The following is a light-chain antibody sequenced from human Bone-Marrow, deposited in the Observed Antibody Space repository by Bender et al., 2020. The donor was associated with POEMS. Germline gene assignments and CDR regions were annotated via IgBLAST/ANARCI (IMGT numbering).Light chain of an antibody. Sequence: QSALTQPRSVSGSPGQSVTISCTGASSDVGSYNPVSWYQQHPDKAPKLMIFDVSNRPSRVSNRFSGSKSGNTASLTISGLQAEDEGHYYCSSYTSSNLVVFGGGTQLTVL. CDR3: SSYTSSNLVV. CDR1: SSDVGSYNP. V-gene: IGLV2-14*02. CDR2: DVS. J-gene: IGLJ2*01.